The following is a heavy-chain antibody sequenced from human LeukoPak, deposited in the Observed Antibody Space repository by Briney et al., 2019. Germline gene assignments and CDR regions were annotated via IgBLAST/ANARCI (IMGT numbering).Heavy chain of an antibody. Sequence: SETLSLTCSVSGGSISSSNDYWGWIRQPPGKALEWIGTIYNTGNTYYNPSLKSRVTISVDTSKNQFSLRMNSVTAADTAVYYCARLGYRWGVDYWGQGTLVTVSS. J-gene: IGHJ4*02. CDR2: IYNTGNT. CDR1: GGSISSSNDY. V-gene: IGHV4-39*07. D-gene: IGHD5-12*01. CDR3: ARLGYRWGVDY.